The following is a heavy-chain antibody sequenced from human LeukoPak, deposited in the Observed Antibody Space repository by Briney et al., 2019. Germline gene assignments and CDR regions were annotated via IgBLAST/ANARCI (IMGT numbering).Heavy chain of an antibody. CDR3: ANYDFWSGYYTPKHLFDY. J-gene: IGHJ4*02. Sequence: GGSLRLSCAASGFTFSNAWMSWVRQPPGKGLEWVGRIKSKTDGGTTDYAAPVKGRFTISRDNSQNTLYLQMNSLRAEDTAVYYCANYDFWSGYYTPKHLFDYWGQGTLVTVSS. CDR1: GFTFSNAW. CDR2: IKSKTDGGTT. V-gene: IGHV3-15*01. D-gene: IGHD3-3*01.